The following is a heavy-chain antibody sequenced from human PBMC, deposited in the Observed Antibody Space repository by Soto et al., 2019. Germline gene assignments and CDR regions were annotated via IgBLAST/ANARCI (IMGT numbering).Heavy chain of an antibody. CDR2: ISFDGSTK. CDR1: GFTFKHNA. Sequence: QVQLVESGGGVVQPGRSLTIFCTASGFTFKHNAMHWIRQAPAMGLEWVADISFDGSTKNYADSVKGRFTISRDNSKNTLSLQMRALKGEGTATYYCAREGIAESGPNFYDFWGQGTLVAVSS. V-gene: IGHV3-30-3*01. CDR3: AREGIAESGPNFYDF. J-gene: IGHJ4*02. D-gene: IGHD6-13*01.